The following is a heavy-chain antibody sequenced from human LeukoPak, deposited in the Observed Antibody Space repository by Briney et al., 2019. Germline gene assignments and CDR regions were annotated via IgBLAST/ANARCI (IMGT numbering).Heavy chain of an antibody. CDR2: INPSGGST. V-gene: IGHV1-46*01. CDR1: GYTFTSYY. CDR3: ARVNYYDSSGYYPYGMDV. J-gene: IGHJ6*02. Sequence: GASVKVSCKASGYTFTSYYMHWVRQAPGQGLEWMGIINPSGGSTSCAQKFQGRVTMTRDTSTSTVYMELSSLRSEDTAVYYCARVNYYDSSGYYPYGMDVWGQGTTVTVSS. D-gene: IGHD3-22*01.